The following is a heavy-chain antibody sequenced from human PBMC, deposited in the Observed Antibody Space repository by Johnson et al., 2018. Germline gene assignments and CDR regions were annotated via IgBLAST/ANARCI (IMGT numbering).Heavy chain of an antibody. CDR1: GFTLSDYG. CDR3: AREDWFSVDC. V-gene: IGHV3-30*03. CDR2: ISWDGSTT. D-gene: IGHD3-9*01. J-gene: IGHJ4*02. Sequence: QVQLQESGGGAVQPGRSLVVSCLASGFTLSDYGMHWVRQAPGEGLKWVAFISWDGSTTYYADSVKGRFAISRDNSKNSLYLQLNGLRVEDTAVYYCAREDWFSVDCWGQGTLVTVSS.